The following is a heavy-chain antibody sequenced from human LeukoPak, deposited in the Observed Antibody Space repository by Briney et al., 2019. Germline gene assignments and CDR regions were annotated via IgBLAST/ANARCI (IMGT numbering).Heavy chain of an antibody. D-gene: IGHD3-3*01. V-gene: IGHV3-30*18. CDR2: ISYDGSNK. CDR1: GFTFSSYG. J-gene: IGHJ6*02. Sequence: GRSLRLSCAASGFTFSSYGMHWVRQAPGKGLEWVAVISYDGSNKYYADSVKGRFTISRDNFKNTLYLQMNSLRAEDTAVYYCAKDRSRLRFLDPYYYYYGMDVWGQGTTVTVSS. CDR3: AKDRSRLRFLDPYYYYYGMDV.